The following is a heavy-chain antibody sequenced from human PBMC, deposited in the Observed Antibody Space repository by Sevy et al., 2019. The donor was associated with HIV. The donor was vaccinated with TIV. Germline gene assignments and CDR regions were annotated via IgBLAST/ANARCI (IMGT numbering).Heavy chain of an antibody. CDR2: IYGSGST. CDR1: GGSISNYY. J-gene: IGHJ4*02. Sequence: SETLSLTCSVSGGSISNYYWTWIRQPAGKGLEWIGRIYGSGSTNSNPSLRSRVTMSVDTSKNQFSLNLISVTAADTAVYYCARGFSSAGSSYYFDNWGQGALVTVSS. CDR3: ARGFSSAGSSYYFDN. D-gene: IGHD2-15*01. V-gene: IGHV4-4*07.